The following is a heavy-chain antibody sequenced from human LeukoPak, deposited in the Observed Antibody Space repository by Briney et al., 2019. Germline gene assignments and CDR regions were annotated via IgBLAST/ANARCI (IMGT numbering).Heavy chain of an antibody. CDR2: IYYSGST. Sequence: SETLSLTCTVSGGSISSSSYYWGWIRQPPGKGLEWIGSIYYSGSTYYNPSLKSRVTISVDTSKNQFSLKLSSVTAADTAVYYCASNGALLSSSWYDFQHWGQGTLVTVSS. CDR3: ASNGALLSSSWYDFQH. CDR1: GGSISSSSYY. V-gene: IGHV4-39*01. J-gene: IGHJ1*01. D-gene: IGHD6-13*01.